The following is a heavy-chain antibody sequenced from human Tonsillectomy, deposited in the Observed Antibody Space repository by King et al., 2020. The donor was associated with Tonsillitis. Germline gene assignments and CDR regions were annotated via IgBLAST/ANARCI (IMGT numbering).Heavy chain of an antibody. CDR1: GYYISSGF. J-gene: IGHJ4*02. D-gene: IGHD2-21*02. V-gene: IGHV3-21*01. CDR2: ISSGSSYI. Sequence: VQLQESGPGLVKPSETLSLICTVSGYYISSGFYWVWLRQHPGKGLEWVSSISSGSSYIYFADSLKGRFTISRDNTKNSLYLQMSSLRAEDTAVFYCAGEITGDDCPAGAPHDFDYWGQGTLVTVSS. CDR3: AGEITGDDCPAGAPHDFDY.